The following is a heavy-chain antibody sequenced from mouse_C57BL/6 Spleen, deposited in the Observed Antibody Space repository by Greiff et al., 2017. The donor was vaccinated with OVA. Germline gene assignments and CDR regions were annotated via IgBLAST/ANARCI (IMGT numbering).Heavy chain of an antibody. CDR2: IYPRSGNT. V-gene: IGHV1-81*01. D-gene: IGHD2-5*01. CDR3: ARSGSNYPYWYFDV. J-gene: IGHJ1*03. Sequence: VKLMESGAELARPGASVKLSCKASGYTFTSYGISWVKQRTGQGLEWIGEIYPRSGNTYYNEKFKGKATLTADKSSSTAYMELRSLTSEDSAVYCCARSGSNYPYWYFDVWGTGTTVTVSS. CDR1: GYTFTSYG.